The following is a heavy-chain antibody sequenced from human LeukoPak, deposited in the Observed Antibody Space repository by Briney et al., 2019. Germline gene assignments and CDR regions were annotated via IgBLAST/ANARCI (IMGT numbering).Heavy chain of an antibody. Sequence: GSLRLSCAASGFTFSDHGMHWVRQAPGKGLEWVSYISGSRSTIYYADSVKGRFTISRENAKNSLYLQMNSLRAEDTAMYYCARAATTMIVASDYWGQGTLVTVSS. CDR1: GFTFSDHG. D-gene: IGHD3-22*01. J-gene: IGHJ4*02. CDR2: ISGSRSTI. CDR3: ARAATTMIVASDY. V-gene: IGHV3-48*01.